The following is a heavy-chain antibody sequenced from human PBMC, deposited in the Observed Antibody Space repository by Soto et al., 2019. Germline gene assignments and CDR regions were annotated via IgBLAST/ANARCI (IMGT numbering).Heavy chain of an antibody. CDR3: ARSYSSSWYGYYFDY. Sequence: APVKVSCKASGYTFTSYGISWVRQAPGQGLEWMGWISAYNGNTNYAQKLQGRVTMTTDTSTSTAYMELRSLRSDDTAVYYCARSYSSSWYGYYFDYWGQGTLVTVSS. CDR1: GYTFTSYG. CDR2: ISAYNGNT. D-gene: IGHD6-13*01. J-gene: IGHJ4*02. V-gene: IGHV1-18*04.